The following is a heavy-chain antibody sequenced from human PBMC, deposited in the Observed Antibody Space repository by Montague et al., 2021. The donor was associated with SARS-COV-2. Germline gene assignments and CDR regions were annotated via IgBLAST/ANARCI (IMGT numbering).Heavy chain of an antibody. V-gene: IGHV3-74*01. Sequence: TNYSDSVMGRFTISRDNAKSTLYLQMNSLRAEDTAVYYCVRDLVGKDEFWGPGTQVTVSS. D-gene: IGHD1-26*01. J-gene: IGHJ4*02. CDR3: VRDLVGKDEF. CDR2: T.